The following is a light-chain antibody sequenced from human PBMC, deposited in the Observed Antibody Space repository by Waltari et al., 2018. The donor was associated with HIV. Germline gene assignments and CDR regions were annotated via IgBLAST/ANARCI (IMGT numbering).Light chain of an antibody. CDR2: KDS. V-gene: IGLV3-25*03. CDR1: ALPKQY. Sequence: SYELTQPPSVSVSPGQTARITCSGDALPKQYAYWYQQKPGQAPVVVIYKDSGRPSGFPGRFSGSSSGTTVTLTISGVQAEDEADYYCQSADSSGPYRVFGGGTKLTVL. J-gene: IGLJ3*02. CDR3: QSADSSGPYRV.